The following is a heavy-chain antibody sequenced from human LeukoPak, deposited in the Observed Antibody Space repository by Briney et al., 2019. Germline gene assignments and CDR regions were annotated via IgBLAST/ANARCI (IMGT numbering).Heavy chain of an antibody. V-gene: IGHV3-23*01. CDR1: GITLSNYG. J-gene: IGHJ4*02. Sequence: GGSLRLSCAVSGITLSNYGMSWVRQAPGEGLQWVAGISGSGGGTSYADSVKGRFTISRDNPKTTLYLQMNSLRAEDTAVYFCAKRGVVIRVILVGFHKEAYYFDSWGQGALVTVSS. CDR3: AKRGVVIRVILVGFHKEAYYFDS. D-gene: IGHD3-22*01. CDR2: ISGSGGGT.